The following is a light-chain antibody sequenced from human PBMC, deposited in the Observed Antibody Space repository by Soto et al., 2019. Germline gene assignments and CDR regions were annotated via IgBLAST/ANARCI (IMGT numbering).Light chain of an antibody. CDR3: SSYAGSNNL. CDR2: EVS. V-gene: IGLV2-8*01. J-gene: IGLJ3*02. CDR1: SSDVGGYNY. Sequence: QSALTQPPSASGSPGQSVTISCTGTSSDVGGYNYVSWYQQHPGKAPKLMIYEVSKRPSGVPDRFSGYKSGNTASLTVSGLQDEDEADYYCSSYAGSNNLFGGGTKVTVL.